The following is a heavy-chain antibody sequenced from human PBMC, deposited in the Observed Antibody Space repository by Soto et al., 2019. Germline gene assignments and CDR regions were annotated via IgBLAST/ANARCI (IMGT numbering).Heavy chain of an antibody. CDR2: IIPIFGTA. CDR1: GGTFSSYA. D-gene: IGHD3-9*01. Sequence: SVKVSCKASGGTFSSYAISWVRQAPGQGLEWMGGIIPIFGTANYAQKFQGRVTITADESTSTAYMELSSLRSEDTAVYYCAREEGGDILPGHHDAFDIWGQGTMVTVS. V-gene: IGHV1-69*13. CDR3: AREEGGDILPGHHDAFDI. J-gene: IGHJ3*02.